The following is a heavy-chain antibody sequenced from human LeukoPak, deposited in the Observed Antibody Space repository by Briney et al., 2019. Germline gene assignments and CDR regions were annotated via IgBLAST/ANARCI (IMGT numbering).Heavy chain of an antibody. Sequence: ASLKASCKASGYTSTGYYMHWVRQAPGQGLEWMGWINPNSGGTNYAQKFQGRVTMTRDTSISTAYMELSRLRSDDTAVYYCASRGDGYNRWAFDIWGQGTMVTVSS. CDR2: INPNSGGT. D-gene: IGHD5-24*01. CDR3: ASRGDGYNRWAFDI. CDR1: GYTSTGYY. J-gene: IGHJ3*02. V-gene: IGHV1-2*02.